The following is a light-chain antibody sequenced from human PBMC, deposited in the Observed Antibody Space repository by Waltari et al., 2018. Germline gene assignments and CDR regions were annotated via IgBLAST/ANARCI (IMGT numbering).Light chain of an antibody. CDR1: QSISSY. CDR3: QQSYSTPFT. CDR2: AAS. Sequence: DIQMTQSPSSLSASVGDRVTITCRGSQSISSYLYWYQQKPEKAPQLLIYAASSLQSGVPSRFSGRGSGTDFTLTITSLQPEDFATYYCQQSYSTPFTFGPGTKVDIK. J-gene: IGKJ3*01. V-gene: IGKV1-39*01.